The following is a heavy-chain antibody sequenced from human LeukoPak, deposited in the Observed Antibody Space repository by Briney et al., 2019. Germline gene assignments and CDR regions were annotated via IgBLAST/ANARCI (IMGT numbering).Heavy chain of an antibody. CDR2: IYYSGST. CDR3: AGPRGPVRYFASWEY. J-gene: IGHJ4*02. Sequence: SETESLMCTVSGGSISSSSYYWGWIRQPPGKGLEWIGSIYYSGSTYYNPSLKSRVTISVDTSKNQFSLKLSSVTAADTAVYYCAGPRGPVRYFASWEYSGQVTLVTVSS. D-gene: IGHD3-9*01. CDR1: GGSISSSSYY. V-gene: IGHV4-39*01.